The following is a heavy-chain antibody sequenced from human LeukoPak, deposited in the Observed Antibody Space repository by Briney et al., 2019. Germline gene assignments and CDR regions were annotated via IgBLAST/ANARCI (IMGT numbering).Heavy chain of an antibody. CDR2: ISAYNGNT. CDR1: GYTFNSYG. Sequence: ASVKVSCKASGYTFNSYGISWVRQAPGQGLEWMGWISAYNGNTKYAQSLQDRLTMTTDTSTSTAYMELRSLTSDDTAVYYCARSHYYDSSDNWGQGTLVTVSS. D-gene: IGHD3-22*01. J-gene: IGHJ4*02. V-gene: IGHV1-18*01. CDR3: ARSHYYDSSDN.